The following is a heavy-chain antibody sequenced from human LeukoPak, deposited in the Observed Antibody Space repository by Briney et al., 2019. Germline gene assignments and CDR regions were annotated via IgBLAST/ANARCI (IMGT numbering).Heavy chain of an antibody. J-gene: IGHJ4*02. Sequence: PGGSLRLSCAASGFTFSSYWMHWVRQGPGKGLVCVSRINRDGSSTTYADSVKGRFTISRDNAKNTLYLQMNSLRAEDTAVYYCARAYYDILTGYYSGSSTTFDYWGQGTLVTVSS. V-gene: IGHV3-74*01. CDR3: ARAYYDILTGYYSGSSTTFDY. D-gene: IGHD3-9*01. CDR1: GFTFSSYW. CDR2: INRDGSST.